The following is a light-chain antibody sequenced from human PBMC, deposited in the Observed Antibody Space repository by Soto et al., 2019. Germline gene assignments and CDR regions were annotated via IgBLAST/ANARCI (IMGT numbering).Light chain of an antibody. V-gene: IGKV3-20*01. CDR3: QQYGRSPSWT. Sequence: EIVLKQSPGTLSLSPGERATLSCRASQSVSSSYLTWYQRKPGQAPRLLINGASSRATGIPDRFSGSGSGTDFTLTISRLEPEDFAVYYCQQYGRSPSWTFGQGTKVEIK. CDR1: QSVSSSY. J-gene: IGKJ1*01. CDR2: GAS.